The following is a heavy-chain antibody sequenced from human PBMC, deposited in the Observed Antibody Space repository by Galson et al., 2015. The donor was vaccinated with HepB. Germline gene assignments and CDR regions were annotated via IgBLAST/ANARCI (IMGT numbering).Heavy chain of an antibody. D-gene: IGHD3-22*01. J-gene: IGHJ4*02. CDR1: GFTFSSYA. V-gene: IGHV3-23*01. CDR2: ISGSGGST. Sequence: SLRLSCAASGFTFSSYAMSWVRQAPGKGLEWVSAISGSGGSTYYADSVKGRFTISRDNSKNTLYLQMNSLRAEDTAVYYCAKQRYYYDSSGYYLPYFDYWGQGTLVTVSS. CDR3: AKQRYYYDSSGYYLPYFDY.